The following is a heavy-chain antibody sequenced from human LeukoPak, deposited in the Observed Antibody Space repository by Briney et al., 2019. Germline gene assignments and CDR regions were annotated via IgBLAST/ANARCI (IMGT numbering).Heavy chain of an antibody. V-gene: IGHV3-33*01. D-gene: IGHD3-10*01. J-gene: IGHJ6*04. CDR1: GFTFSSYG. Sequence: GGSLRLSCAASGFTFSSYGMHWVRQAPGKGLEWVAVIWYDGSNKYYADSVKGRFTISRDNSKNSLYLQMNSLRAEDTAVYYCARDLRVGELYLGYYYGMDVWGKGTTVTVSS. CDR2: IWYDGSNK. CDR3: ARDLRVGELYLGYYYGMDV.